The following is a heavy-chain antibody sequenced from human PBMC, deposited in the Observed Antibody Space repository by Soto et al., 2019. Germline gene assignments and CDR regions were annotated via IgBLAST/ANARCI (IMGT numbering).Heavy chain of an antibody. V-gene: IGHV3-23*01. CDR1: GFTFSSYA. Sequence: EVQLLESGGGLVQPGGSLRLSCAASGFTFSSYAMSWVRQAPGKGLEWVSAISGSGGSTYYADSVKGRFTISRDNSKNTLYLQMNSLRAEDTAVYYCAKGNSTVAYRDNWFDPWGQGTLVTVSS. D-gene: IGHD2-2*01. CDR3: AKGNSTVAYRDNWFDP. J-gene: IGHJ5*02. CDR2: ISGSGGST.